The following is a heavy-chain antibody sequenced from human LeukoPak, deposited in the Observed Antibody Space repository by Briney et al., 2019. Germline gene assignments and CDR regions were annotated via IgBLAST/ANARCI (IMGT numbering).Heavy chain of an antibody. CDR1: GYTFTGYY. Sequence: ASVKVSCKASGYTFTGYYMHWVRQAPGQGLEWMGWINPNTGNTGYAQKFQGRVTMTRDTSIRTAYMELSSLRYEDTALYYCAIDHYGSGSYPDYWGQGTLVTVSS. D-gene: IGHD3-10*01. J-gene: IGHJ4*02. CDR2: INPNTGNT. CDR3: AIDHYGSGSYPDY. V-gene: IGHV1-8*02.